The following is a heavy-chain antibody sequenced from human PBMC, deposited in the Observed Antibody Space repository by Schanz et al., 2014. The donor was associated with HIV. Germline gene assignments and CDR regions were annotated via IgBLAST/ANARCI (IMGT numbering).Heavy chain of an antibody. Sequence: VQLVESGGGLVKPGGSLRLSCAASGFTFSDYYMSWIRQAPGKGLEWVSGISWNSGSIGYADSVKGRFTISRDNPKNRLYLQMNSLRAEDTAVYYCARGQDIVVVTADFDIWGQGTMVTVSS. D-gene: IGHD2-21*02. V-gene: IGHV3-11*01. CDR2: ISWNSGSI. CDR3: ARGQDIVVVTADFDI. CDR1: GFTFSDYY. J-gene: IGHJ3*02.